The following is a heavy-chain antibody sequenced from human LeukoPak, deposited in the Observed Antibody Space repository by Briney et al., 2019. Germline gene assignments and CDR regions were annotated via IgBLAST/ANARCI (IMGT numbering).Heavy chain of an antibody. CDR2: FDPEDGET. CDR1: GYTLTELS. Sequence: ASVKVSCKVSGYTLTELSMHWVRQAPGKGLEWMGGFDPEDGETIYAQKFQGRVTMTEDTSTDTAYMELSSLRSEDTAVYYCATLGRDGYSSSWYGDYWGQGTLVTVSS. J-gene: IGHJ4*02. D-gene: IGHD6-13*01. V-gene: IGHV1-24*01. CDR3: ATLGRDGYSSSWYGDY.